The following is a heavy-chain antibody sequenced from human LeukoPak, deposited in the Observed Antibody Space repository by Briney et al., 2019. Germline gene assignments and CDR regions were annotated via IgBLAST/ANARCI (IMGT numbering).Heavy chain of an antibody. V-gene: IGHV3-23*01. J-gene: IGHJ4*02. CDR2: ISGSGGST. D-gene: IGHD6-6*01. CDR3: ARVSIAARPGY. CDR1: GFTFYNYA. Sequence: GGSLRLSCAASGFTFYNYAMSWVRQAPGMGLEWVSGISGSGGSTYYADSVKGRFTISRDNAKNSLYLQMNSLRAEDTAVYYCARVSIAARPGYWGQGTLVTVSS.